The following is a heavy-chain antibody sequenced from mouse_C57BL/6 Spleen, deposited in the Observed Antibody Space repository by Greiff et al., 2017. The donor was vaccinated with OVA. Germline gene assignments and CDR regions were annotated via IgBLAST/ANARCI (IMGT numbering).Heavy chain of an antibody. Sequence: EVQLVESGGGLVQPGGSLSLSCAASGFTFTDYYMSWVRQPPGKALEWLGFIRNKANGYTTEYSTSVKGRFTISRDNSQSILYLQMTALIAEDSATYYCARLGLTETSRTFDYWGKGTTLTVSS. V-gene: IGHV7-3*01. CDR2: IRNKANGYTT. D-gene: IGHD4-1*01. J-gene: IGHJ2*01. CDR3: ARLGLTETSRTFDY. CDR1: GFTFTDYY.